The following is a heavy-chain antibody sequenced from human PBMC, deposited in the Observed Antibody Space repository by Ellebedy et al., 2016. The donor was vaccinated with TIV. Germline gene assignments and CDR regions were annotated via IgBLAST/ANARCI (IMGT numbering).Heavy chain of an antibody. CDR1: GGTFSSYA. Sequence: SVKVSCXASGGTFSSYAISWVRQAPGQGLEWMGGIIPIFGTANYAQKFQGRVTITADKSTSTAYMELSRLRSDDTAVYYCARVDSSGWSTPDYWGQGTLVTVSS. J-gene: IGHJ4*02. CDR2: IIPIFGTA. V-gene: IGHV1-69*06. D-gene: IGHD6-19*01. CDR3: ARVDSSGWSTPDY.